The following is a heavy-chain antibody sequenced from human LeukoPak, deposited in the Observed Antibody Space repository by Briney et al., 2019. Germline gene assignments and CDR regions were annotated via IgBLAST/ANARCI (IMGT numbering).Heavy chain of an antibody. J-gene: IGHJ4*02. CDR1: GFTFSSYG. CDR3: ARDPAPTSSSWYYFDY. V-gene: IGHV3-33*01. D-gene: IGHD6-13*01. CDR2: IWYDGSNK. Sequence: PGGSLRLSCAASGFTFSSYGMHWVRQAPGKGLEWVAVIWYDGSNKYYAGSVKGRFTISRDNSKNTLYLQMNSLRAEDTAVYYCARDPAPTSSSWYYFDYWGQGTLVTVSS.